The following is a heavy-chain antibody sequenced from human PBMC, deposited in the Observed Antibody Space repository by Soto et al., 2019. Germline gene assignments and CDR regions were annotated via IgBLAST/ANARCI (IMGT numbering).Heavy chain of an antibody. CDR3: ARVLGYDFWSGYDYYYYYGMDV. J-gene: IGHJ6*02. Sequence: GASVKVSCKASGYTFTSYDINWVRQATGQGLEWMGWMNPNSGNTGYAQKFQGRVTMTRNTSISTAYMELSSLRSEDTAVYYCARVLGYDFWSGYDYYYYYGMDVWGQGTTVTVSS. D-gene: IGHD3-3*01. V-gene: IGHV1-8*01. CDR2: MNPNSGNT. CDR1: GYTFTSYD.